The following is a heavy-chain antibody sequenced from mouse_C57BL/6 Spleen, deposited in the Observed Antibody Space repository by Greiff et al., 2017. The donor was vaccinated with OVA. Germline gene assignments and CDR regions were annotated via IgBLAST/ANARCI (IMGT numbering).Heavy chain of an antibody. J-gene: IGHJ4*01. CDR3: ARDCDYDEGAMDY. V-gene: IGHV1-82*01. CDR1: GYAFSSSW. Sequence: QVQLQQSGPELVKPGASVKISCKASGYAFSSSWMNWVKQRPGKGLEWIGRIYPGDGDTNYNGKFKGKATLTADKSSSTAYMQLSSLTSEDSAVYFCARDCDYDEGAMDYWGQGTSVTVSS. D-gene: IGHD2-4*01. CDR2: IYPGDGDT.